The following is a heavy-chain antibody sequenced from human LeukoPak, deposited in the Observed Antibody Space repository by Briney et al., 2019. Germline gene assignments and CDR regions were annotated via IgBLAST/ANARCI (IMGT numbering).Heavy chain of an antibody. V-gene: IGHV3-21*06. CDR3: VRDWAPASMQAAPFDC. D-gene: IGHD2/OR15-2a*01. CDR2: ISSSGSYI. CDR1: GFTFSSYE. J-gene: IGHJ4*02. Sequence: PGGSLRLSCAASGFTFSSYEMNWVRQAPGKGLEWVSSISSSGSYIYYAGSVKGRFTISRDNAKNSLYLQMNSLRAEDTAVYYCVRDWAPASMQAAPFDCWGQGTLVTVSS.